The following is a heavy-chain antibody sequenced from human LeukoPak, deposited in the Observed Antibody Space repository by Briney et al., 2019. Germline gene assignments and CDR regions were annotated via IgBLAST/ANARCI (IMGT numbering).Heavy chain of an antibody. J-gene: IGHJ4*02. CDR3: AKAGIKGYSNYLASYFDY. CDR1: GFTFSSYA. Sequence: GGSLRLSCAASGFTFSSYATSWVRQAPGKGLEWVAFIRYDGSNKYYADSVKGRFTISRDNSKNTLYLQMNSLRAEDTAVYYCAKAGIKGYSNYLASYFDYWGQGTLVTVSS. V-gene: IGHV3-30*02. CDR2: IRYDGSNK. D-gene: IGHD4-11*01.